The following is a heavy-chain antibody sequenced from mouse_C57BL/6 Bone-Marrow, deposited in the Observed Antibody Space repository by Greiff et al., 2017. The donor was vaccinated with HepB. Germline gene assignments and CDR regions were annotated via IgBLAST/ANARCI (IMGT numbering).Heavy chain of an antibody. CDR1: GYTFTSYG. CDR3: ARKGGDYDRGAWFDY. Sequence: VQLQQSGAELARPGASVKLSCKASGYTFTSYGISGVKQRTGQGLEWIGEIYPRSGNTYYNEKFKGKATLTADKSSSTAYMERRSLTSEDSAVYFCARKGGDYDRGAWFDYWGQGTLVTVSA. D-gene: IGHD2-4*01. V-gene: IGHV1-81*01. J-gene: IGHJ3*01. CDR2: IYPRSGNT.